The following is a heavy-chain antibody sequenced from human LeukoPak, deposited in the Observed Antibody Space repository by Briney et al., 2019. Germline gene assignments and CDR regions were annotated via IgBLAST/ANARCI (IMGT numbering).Heavy chain of an antibody. J-gene: IGHJ4*02. V-gene: IGHV1-2*02. CDR3: ARGRLIVVTGTGHLDY. Sequence: ASVKVSCKASGYSFSGFYMHWVRQAPGQGLEWMGWIIPNTGGTNYAQKFQGRVTMTRDTTISTAYMELSSLRSDDTAVYYCARGRLIVVTGTGHLDYWGQGTLVTVSS. CDR1: GYSFSGFY. D-gene: IGHD6-19*01. CDR2: IIPNTGGT.